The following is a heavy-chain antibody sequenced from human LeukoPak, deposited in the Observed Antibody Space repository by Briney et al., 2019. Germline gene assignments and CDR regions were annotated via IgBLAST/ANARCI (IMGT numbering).Heavy chain of an antibody. V-gene: IGHV1-8*03. Sequence: ASVKVSCKASGYTFTSYDISWVRQATGQGLEWMGWMNPNSGNTGYAQKFQGRVTITRNTSISTAYMELSSLRSEDTAVYYCARGEMYYDFWSGSGDYWGQGTLVTVSS. CDR2: MNPNSGNT. CDR1: GYTFTSYD. J-gene: IGHJ4*02. CDR3: ARGEMYYDFWSGSGDY. D-gene: IGHD3-3*01.